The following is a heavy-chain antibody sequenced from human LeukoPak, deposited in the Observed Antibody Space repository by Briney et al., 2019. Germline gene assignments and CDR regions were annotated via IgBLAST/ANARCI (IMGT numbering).Heavy chain of an antibody. J-gene: IGHJ4*02. CDR1: GGTFSSYA. CDR3: ARDVSQVYWDY. D-gene: IGHD2-15*01. V-gene: IGHV1-69*13. Sequence: GASVKVSCKASGGTFSSYAISWVRQAPGQGLEWMGGIIPIFGTANYAQKFQGRVTITADESTSTAYMELSSLRSDDTAVYYCARDVSQVYWDYWGQGTLVTVSS. CDR2: IIPIFGTA.